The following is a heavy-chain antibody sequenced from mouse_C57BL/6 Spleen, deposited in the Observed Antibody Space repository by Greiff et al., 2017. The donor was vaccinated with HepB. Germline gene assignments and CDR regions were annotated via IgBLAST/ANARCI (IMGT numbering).Heavy chain of an antibody. J-gene: IGHJ1*03. CDR3: ARRGNCWYFDV. CDR1: GYTFTSYW. Sequence: VQLQQSGAELVKPGASVKLSCKASGYTFTSYWMQWVKQRPGQGLEWIGKIDPSDSYTNYNQKFKGKATLTVDTSSSTAYMQLSRLTSEDSAVYYCARRGNCWYFDVWGTGTTVTVSS. V-gene: IGHV1-50*01. CDR2: IDPSDSYT. D-gene: IGHD2-1*01.